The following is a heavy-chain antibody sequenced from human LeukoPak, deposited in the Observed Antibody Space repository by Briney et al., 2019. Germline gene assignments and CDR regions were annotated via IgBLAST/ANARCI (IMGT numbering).Heavy chain of an antibody. Sequence: PGGSLRLSCAAFGFTFSSYWMSWVRQAPGKGLEWVANIKQDGSEKNYMDSVKGRFTISRDNAKNSLLLQMNSLRVEDTAVYYCARERGGQSNDYLHGGPFDYWGQGTLVTVSS. CDR2: IKQDGSEK. J-gene: IGHJ4*02. CDR3: ARERGGQSNDYLHGGPFDY. V-gene: IGHV3-7*03. CDR1: GFTFSSYW. D-gene: IGHD3-16*01.